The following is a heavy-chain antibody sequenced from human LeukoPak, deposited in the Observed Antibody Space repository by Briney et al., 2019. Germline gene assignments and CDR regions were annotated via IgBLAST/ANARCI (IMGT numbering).Heavy chain of an antibody. V-gene: IGHV3-23*01. CDR2: VTSGGDTT. D-gene: IGHD6-13*01. J-gene: IGHJ4*02. Sequence: GGSLRLSCAASGFTFSTYAMSWVRQAPGKGVERGSGVTSGGDTTYYAESVKGGFTISRDNSKNTVSLHMNSLTAEDTAVYYCAKVAPLGSSWYAFNYWGQGTLVTVSS. CDR1: GFTFSTYA. CDR3: AKVAPLGSSWYAFNY.